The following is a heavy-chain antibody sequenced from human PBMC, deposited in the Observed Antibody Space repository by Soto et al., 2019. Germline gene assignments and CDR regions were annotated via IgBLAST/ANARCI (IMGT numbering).Heavy chain of an antibody. Sequence: EVQLLESGGGLVQPGGSLRLSCAASGFTFSSYSMSWVRQAPGKGLEWVSGFRSGGDDGTTYYADSVKGRFTISRDNSKNTLVRQMDSLRAEDTAIYYCAKKVNSGPGSQYFDYWGQGTLVTVSS. V-gene: IGHV3-23*01. CDR2: SGGDDGTT. CDR1: GFTFSSYS. D-gene: IGHD3-10*01. J-gene: IGHJ4*02. CDR3: AKKVNSGPGSQYFDY.